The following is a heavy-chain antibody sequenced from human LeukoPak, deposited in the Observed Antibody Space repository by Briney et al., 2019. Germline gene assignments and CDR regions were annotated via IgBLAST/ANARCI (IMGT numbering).Heavy chain of an antibody. CDR1: RYTFTSYG. V-gene: IGHV1-18*04. CDR3: ARGADIAVAGPGGMDV. D-gene: IGHD6-19*01. CDR2: ISAYNGNT. Sequence: ASVKVSCKASRYTFTSYGISWVRQAPGQGLEWMGWISAYNGNTNYAQKLQGRVTMTTDTSTSTAYMELRSLRSDDTAVYYCARGADIAVAGPGGMDVWGKGTTVTVSS. J-gene: IGHJ6*04.